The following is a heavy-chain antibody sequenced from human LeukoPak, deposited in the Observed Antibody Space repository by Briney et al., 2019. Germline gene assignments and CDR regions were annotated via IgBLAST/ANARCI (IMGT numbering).Heavy chain of an antibody. CDR2: ISSSSSYI. D-gene: IGHD3-16*01. CDR1: GFTFSSYS. Sequence: GALRLSCAASGFTFSSYSMSWVRQAPGKGLEWVSSISSSSSYIYYADSVKGRFTISRDNAKNSLYLQMNSLRAEDTAAYYCASEFLGDGDQPLLWGQGTLVTVSS. J-gene: IGHJ4*02. V-gene: IGHV3-21*01. CDR3: ASEFLGDGDQPLL.